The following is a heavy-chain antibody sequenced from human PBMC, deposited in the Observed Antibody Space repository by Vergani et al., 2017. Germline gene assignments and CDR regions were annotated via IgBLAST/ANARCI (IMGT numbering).Heavy chain of an antibody. CDR2: ISWNSGSI. CDR3: AKDRSGSYDYFDY. D-gene: IGHD1-26*01. Sequence: EVQLVESGGGLVQPGRSLRLSCAASGFTFDDYAMHWVRQAPGKGLEWVSGISWNSGSIGYADSVKGRFTISRDNAKNTLYLQMNSLRAEDTAVYYCAKDRSGSYDYFDYWGQGTLVTVSS. V-gene: IGHV3-9*01. CDR1: GFTFDDYA. J-gene: IGHJ4*02.